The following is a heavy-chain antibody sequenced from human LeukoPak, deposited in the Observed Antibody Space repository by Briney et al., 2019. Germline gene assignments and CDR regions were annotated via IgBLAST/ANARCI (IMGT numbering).Heavy chain of an antibody. CDR1: GFTFSSYG. Sequence: AGGSLRLSCAASGFTFSSYGMSWVRQAPGKGLEWVSAISGSGGSTYYADSVKGRFTISRDNSKNTLYLQMNSLRAEDTAVYYCARVREVQSWFFDLWGRGTQVTVSS. CDR2: ISGSGGST. CDR3: ARVREVQSWFFDL. D-gene: IGHD1-26*01. J-gene: IGHJ2*01. V-gene: IGHV3-23*01.